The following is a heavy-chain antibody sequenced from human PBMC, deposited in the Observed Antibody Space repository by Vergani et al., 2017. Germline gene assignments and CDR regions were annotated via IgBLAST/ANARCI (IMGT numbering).Heavy chain of an antibody. V-gene: IGHV5-10-1*03. CDR1: GYRFISYW. CDR2: IDPSDSYT. Sequence: EVQLVQSGAEVKKPGESLRISCKGSGYRFISYWINWVRQMPGKGLEWMGRIDPSDSYTNYSPSFQGHVTISADKSIRTAYLQWSSLKASDTARYYCARRESSSWYSRAFDIWGQGRMVTVAS. D-gene: IGHD6-13*01. CDR3: ARRESSSWYSRAFDI. J-gene: IGHJ3*02.